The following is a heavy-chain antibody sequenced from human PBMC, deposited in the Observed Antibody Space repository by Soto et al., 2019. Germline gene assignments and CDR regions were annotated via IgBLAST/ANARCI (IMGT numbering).Heavy chain of an antibody. CDR2: IYPSDAAT. V-gene: IGHV1-46*01. J-gene: IGHJ6*02. CDR3: ARDSNDYSNYRIPMDV. CDR1: GYHFISGY. Sequence: ASVKVSCKGSGYHFISGYIHWARQAPGKGLEWMGVIYPSDAATTYAEKFQGRVTITADKSTSTAYMELSSLRSEDTAVYYCARDSNDYSNYRIPMDVWGQGTTVTVSS. D-gene: IGHD4-4*01.